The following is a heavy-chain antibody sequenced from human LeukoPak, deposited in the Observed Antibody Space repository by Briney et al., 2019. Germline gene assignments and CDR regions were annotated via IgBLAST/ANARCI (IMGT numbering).Heavy chain of an antibody. CDR1: GFTFSSYS. D-gene: IGHD3-9*01. V-gene: IGHV3-48*01. J-gene: IGHJ3*01. Sequence: GGSLRLSCAASGFTFSSYSMNWVRQAPGKGLGWVSYISTSSSTIYYADSVKGRFTISRDNAKNSLYLQMNYLRAEDTAVYYCARGNMKILPGYYQSDPSDAFDVWGQGTMVTVSS. CDR2: ISTSSSTI. CDR3: ARGNMKILPGYYQSDPSDAFDV.